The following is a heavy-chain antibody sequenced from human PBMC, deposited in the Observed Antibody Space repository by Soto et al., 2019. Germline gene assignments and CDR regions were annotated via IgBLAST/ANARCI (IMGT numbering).Heavy chain of an antibody. V-gene: IGHV3-74*01. D-gene: IGHD3-3*01. Sequence: GGSLRLSCAASGFTFVNHWMHWVRQAPGKGLEWVSRVISDGNTIDYADSVKGRITMTRDTSRSTVYMELSSLRSDDTAIYYCARSSGGNFGIIIEGSNWFDPWGQGTLVTVSS. J-gene: IGHJ5*02. CDR1: GFTFVNHW. CDR2: VISDGNTI. CDR3: ARSSGGNFGIIIEGSNWFDP.